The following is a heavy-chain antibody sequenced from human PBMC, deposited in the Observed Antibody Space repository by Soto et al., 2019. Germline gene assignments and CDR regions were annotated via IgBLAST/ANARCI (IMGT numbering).Heavy chain of an antibody. CDR3: ARQIYDSDTGPNFQYYFDS. D-gene: IGHD3-22*01. Sequence: PGESLKISCKGSGNSFAGSWITWVRQKRGKGLEWMGRIDPSDSQTYYSPSFRGHVTISVTKSITTVFLQWSSLRASDTAMYYCARQIYDSDTGPNFQYYFDSWGQGTPVTVSS. V-gene: IGHV5-10-1*01. CDR1: GNSFAGSW. J-gene: IGHJ4*02. CDR2: IDPSDSQT.